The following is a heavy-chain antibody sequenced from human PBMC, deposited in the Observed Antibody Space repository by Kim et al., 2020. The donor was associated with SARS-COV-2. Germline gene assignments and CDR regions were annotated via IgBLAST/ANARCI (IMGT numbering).Heavy chain of an antibody. V-gene: IGHV4-39*01. J-gene: IGHJ4*02. CDR3: ARPGDCSGGSCYSFDY. Sequence: SETLSLTCTVSGGSISSSSYYWGWIRQPPGKGLEWIGSIYYSGSTYYNPSLKSRVTISVDTSKNQFSLKLSSVTAADTAVYYCARPGDCSGGSCYSFDYWGQGTLVTVSS. CDR2: IYYSGST. D-gene: IGHD2-15*01. CDR1: GGSISSSSYY.